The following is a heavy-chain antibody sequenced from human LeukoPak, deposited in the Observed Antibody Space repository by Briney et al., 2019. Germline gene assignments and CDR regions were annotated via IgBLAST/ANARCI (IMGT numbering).Heavy chain of an antibody. J-gene: IGHJ4*02. CDR2: ITDSAGST. Sequence: GGSLRLSCAASGLTFSSYAMSWVRQAPGEGPEWVSAITDSAGSTYHADSVKGRFTISRDNSKNTLYLQMNSLRAEDTAVYYCAKGSSGSRPYYFHYWGQGTLVTVSS. D-gene: IGHD3-10*01. CDR3: AKGSSGSRPYYFHY. V-gene: IGHV3-23*01. CDR1: GLTFSSYA.